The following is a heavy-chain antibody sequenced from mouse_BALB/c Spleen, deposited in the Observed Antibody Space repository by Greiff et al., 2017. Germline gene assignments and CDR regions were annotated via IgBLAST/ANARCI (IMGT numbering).Heavy chain of an antibody. Sequence: EVQLVESGGDLVKPGGSLKLSCAASGFTFSSYGMSWVRQTPDKRLEWVATISSGGSYTYYPDSVKGRFTISRDNAKNTLYLQMSSLKSEDTAMYYCASHYDYDAWFAYWGQGTLVTVSA. V-gene: IGHV5-6*01. J-gene: IGHJ3*01. D-gene: IGHD2-4*01. CDR3: ASHYDYDAWFAY. CDR2: ISSGGSYT. CDR1: GFTFSSYG.